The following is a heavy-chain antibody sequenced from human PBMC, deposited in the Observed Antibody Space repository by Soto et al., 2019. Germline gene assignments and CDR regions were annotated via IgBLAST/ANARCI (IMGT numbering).Heavy chain of an antibody. Sequence: LSLPCTVSGGSISSGDYYWSWIRQPPGKGLEWIGYIYYSGSTYYNPSLKSRVTISVDTSKNQFSLKLSSVTAADTAVYYCAREDSVFGVVISYWGQGTLVTVSS. CDR2: IYYSGST. V-gene: IGHV4-30-4*01. CDR1: GGSISSGDYY. D-gene: IGHD3-3*01. J-gene: IGHJ4*02. CDR3: AREDSVFGVVISY.